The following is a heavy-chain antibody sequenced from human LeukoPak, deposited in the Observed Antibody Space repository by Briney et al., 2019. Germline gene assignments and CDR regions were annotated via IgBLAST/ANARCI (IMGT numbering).Heavy chain of an antibody. D-gene: IGHD6-19*01. CDR3: AKEKSVAGPFDY. J-gene: IGHJ4*02. CDR1: GFTFSNYG. V-gene: IGHV3-30*02. Sequence: GGSLRLSCAASGFTFSNYGMHWVRQAPGKGLEGVAFIRYDGSNKYYADSVKGRFTISRDNSKNTLYLQMNRLRAEDTAVYYCAKEKSVAGPFDYWGQGTLVTVSS. CDR2: IRYDGSNK.